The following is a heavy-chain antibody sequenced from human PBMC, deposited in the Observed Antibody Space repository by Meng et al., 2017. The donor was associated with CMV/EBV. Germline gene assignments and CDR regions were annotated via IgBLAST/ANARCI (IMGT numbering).Heavy chain of an antibody. Sequence: GESLKISCAASGFTFSNYAMIWVRQAPGKGLEWVSSITFSGGHIYYADSVRGRFTISRDNAKNSLYLHMNSLRAADTAVYYCAREVGTFLKRYGMDVWGQGTTVTVSS. CDR3: AREVGTFLKRYGMDV. CDR1: GFTFSNYA. J-gene: IGHJ6*02. CDR2: ITFSGGHI. V-gene: IGHV3-21*01. D-gene: IGHD5-12*01.